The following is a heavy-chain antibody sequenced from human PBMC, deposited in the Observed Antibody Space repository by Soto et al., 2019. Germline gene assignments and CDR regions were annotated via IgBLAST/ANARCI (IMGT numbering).Heavy chain of an antibody. D-gene: IGHD6-19*01. Sequence: RGSLSLSCEASGLPFSSYWISWVRQAPGKGLEWVANVRQDGSQKYLVDSVKGRFTISRDNAKNSMYLQMNSLRAEDTAVYYCVRDERSGWHCGSWGKGTLVTVSA. CDR1: GLPFSSYW. V-gene: IGHV3-7*01. CDR2: VRQDGSQK. CDR3: VRDERSGWHCGS. J-gene: IGHJ5*02.